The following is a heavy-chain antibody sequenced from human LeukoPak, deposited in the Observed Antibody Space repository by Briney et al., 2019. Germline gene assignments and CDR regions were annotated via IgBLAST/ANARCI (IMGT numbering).Heavy chain of an antibody. CDR1: GYTSTSLD. CDR3: ASKGTAMATRYYFDY. CDR2: IIPIFGTA. D-gene: IGHD5-18*01. J-gene: IGHJ4*02. V-gene: IGHV1-69*05. Sequence: SVKVSCKASGYTSTSLDINWVRQATGQGLEWMGGIIPIFGTANYAQKFQGRVTITTDESTSTAYMELSSLRSEDTAVYYCASKGTAMATRYYFDYWGQGTLVTVSS.